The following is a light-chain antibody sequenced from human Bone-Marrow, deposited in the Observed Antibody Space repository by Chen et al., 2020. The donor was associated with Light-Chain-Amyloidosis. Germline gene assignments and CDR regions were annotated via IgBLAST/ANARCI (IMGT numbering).Light chain of an antibody. V-gene: IGLV3-25*03. Sequence: SYVLTQPPSVSVSPGQTASITRPGDDLPTKYAYWYQQKPGQAPVLVIHRDTERPSGISERFSGSSSGTTATLTISGVQAEDEADYHCQSADSSGTYEVIFGGGTKLTVL. CDR3: QSADSSGTYEVI. CDR2: RDT. J-gene: IGLJ2*01. CDR1: DLPTKY.